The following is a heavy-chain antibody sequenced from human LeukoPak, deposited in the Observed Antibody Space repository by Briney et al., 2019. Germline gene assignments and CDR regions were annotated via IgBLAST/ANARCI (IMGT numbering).Heavy chain of an antibody. CDR2: ISSSSSYI. Sequence: PGGSLRLSCAASGFTFSSYSMNWVRQAPGKGLEWVSSISSSSSYIYYADSVKGRFTISRDNAKNSLYLQMNSLRAEDTAVYYCARGSRGVVPAPYWFDPWGQGTLVTVSS. CDR1: GFTFSSYS. J-gene: IGHJ5*02. V-gene: IGHV3-21*01. D-gene: IGHD2-2*01. CDR3: ARGSRGVVPAPYWFDP.